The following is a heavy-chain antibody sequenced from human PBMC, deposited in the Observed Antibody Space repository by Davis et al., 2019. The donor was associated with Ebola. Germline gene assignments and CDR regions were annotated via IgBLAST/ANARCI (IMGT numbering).Heavy chain of an antibody. D-gene: IGHD2-2*01. CDR3: ARGPVVPARYRAGYYYMDV. CDR2: IYYSGST. Sequence: PSETLSLTCTVSGGSVSSGSYYWSWIRQPPGKGLEWIGYIYYSGSTNYNPSLKSRVTISVDTSKNQFSLKLSSVTAADTAVYYCARGPVVPARYRAGYYYMDVWGKGTTVTVSS. J-gene: IGHJ6*03. V-gene: IGHV4-61*01. CDR1: GGSVSSGSYY.